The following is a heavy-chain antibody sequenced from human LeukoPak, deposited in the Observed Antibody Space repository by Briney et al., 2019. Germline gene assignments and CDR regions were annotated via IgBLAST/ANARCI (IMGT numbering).Heavy chain of an antibody. Sequence: GGSLRLSCAASRFTFSSYSMNWVRQAPGKGLEWVSSISSTSSYIYYADSVKGRFTISRDNAKNSLYLQMNSLRAEDTAVYYCARDWDDILTGQFIWGQGTLVTVSS. CDR3: ARDWDDILTGQFI. D-gene: IGHD3-9*01. J-gene: IGHJ4*02. CDR2: ISSTSSYI. CDR1: RFTFSSYS. V-gene: IGHV3-21*01.